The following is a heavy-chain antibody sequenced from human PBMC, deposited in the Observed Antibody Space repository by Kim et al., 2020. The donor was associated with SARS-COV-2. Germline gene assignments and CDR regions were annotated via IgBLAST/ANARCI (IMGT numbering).Heavy chain of an antibody. J-gene: IGHJ4*02. V-gene: IGHV3-74*01. Sequence: YADSVKGRFTISRDNAKSTLYLQMNGLRAEDTAVYYCARSQFASSRFDSWGQGILVTVAS. D-gene: IGHD6-13*01. CDR3: ARSQFASSRFDS.